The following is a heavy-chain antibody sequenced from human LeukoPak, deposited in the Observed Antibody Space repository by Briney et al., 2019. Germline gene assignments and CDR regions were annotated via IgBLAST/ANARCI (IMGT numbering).Heavy chain of an antibody. D-gene: IGHD6-13*01. V-gene: IGHV5-51*01. CDR2: IYPDDSDT. CDR1: GYRFANYW. Sequence: GESLKISCKGSGYRFANYWIGWVRQMPGKGLEWMGIIYPDDSDTRYSPSFQGQVTISADKSISTAYLQWSSLKASDTAMYYCARHDSSSWFDYWGQGTLVTVSS. J-gene: IGHJ4*02. CDR3: ARHDSSSWFDY.